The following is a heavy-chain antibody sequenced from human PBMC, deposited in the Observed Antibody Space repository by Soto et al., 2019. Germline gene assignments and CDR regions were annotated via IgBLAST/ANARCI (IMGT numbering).Heavy chain of an antibody. Sequence: GASVKVSCKASGITYNTYAIHWVRQAPGQGLEWMGWINAGNGDTRYSQNFQGRVTLTRDTSASTVYMDLGSLKSEDTGVYYCARALSVYVTWGQGTLVTGSS. V-gene: IGHV1-3*01. CDR2: INAGNGDT. CDR3: ARALSVYVT. CDR1: GITYNTYA. D-gene: IGHD5-12*01. J-gene: IGHJ4*02.